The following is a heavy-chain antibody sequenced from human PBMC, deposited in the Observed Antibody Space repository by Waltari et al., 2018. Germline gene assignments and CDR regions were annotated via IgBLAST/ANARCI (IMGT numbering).Heavy chain of an antibody. D-gene: IGHD6-13*01. CDR1: GGTFSSYA. J-gene: IGHJ2*01. V-gene: IGHV1-69*13. Sequence: QVQLVQSGAEVKKPGSSVKVSCKASGGTFSSYAISWVRQAPGQGLEWMGRIIPIFGTANYAQKFQGRVTITADKSTSTAYMELSSLRSEDTAVYYCARDASDSSSWDYWYFDLWGRGTLVTVSS. CDR3: ARDASDSSSWDYWYFDL. CDR2: IIPIFGTA.